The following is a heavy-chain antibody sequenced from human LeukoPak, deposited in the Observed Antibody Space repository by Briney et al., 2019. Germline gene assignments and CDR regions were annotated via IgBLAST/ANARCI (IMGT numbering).Heavy chain of an antibody. CDR2: ISAYNGNT. D-gene: IGHD5-12*01. Sequence: GASVKVSCKASGYTLSYYGINWVRQAPGQGLEWMGWISAYNGNTDYAQKYQGRVTMTTDTSTNTAYMALRSLRSDDTAVYYCARGGYTGCDSVEGVDYWGQGTLVTVSS. V-gene: IGHV1-18*01. J-gene: IGHJ4*02. CDR3: ARGGYTGCDSVEGVDY. CDR1: GYTLSYYG.